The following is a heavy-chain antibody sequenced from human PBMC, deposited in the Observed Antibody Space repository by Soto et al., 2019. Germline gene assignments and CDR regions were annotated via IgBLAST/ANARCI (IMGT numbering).Heavy chain of an antibody. Sequence: GVSLGLSFAASGFTFSSYGMHWVRQAPGKGLVWVSRINPGGSITAYADSVKGRFTVSRDNSKNTLYLQMPNLRADDTAVYFCAKEMIASTMADFFDSWGPGTLVTVSS. CDR1: GFTFSSYG. V-gene: IGHV3-74*01. D-gene: IGHD2-21*01. J-gene: IGHJ4*02. CDR3: AKEMIASTMADFFDS. CDR2: INPGGSIT.